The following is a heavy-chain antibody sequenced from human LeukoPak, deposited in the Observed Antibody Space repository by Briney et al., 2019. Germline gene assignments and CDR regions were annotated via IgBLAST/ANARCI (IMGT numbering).Heavy chain of an antibody. CDR3: ARDVFPSSGWYGY. CDR1: GFTFSSYS. V-gene: IGHV3-21*01. Sequence: GSLRLSCAASGFTFSSYSMNWVRQAPGKGLEWVSSISSSSYIYYADSVKGRFTISRDNAKNSLYLQMNSLRAEDTAVYYCARDVFPSSGWYGYWGQGTLVTVSS. D-gene: IGHD6-19*01. J-gene: IGHJ4*02. CDR2: ISSSSYI.